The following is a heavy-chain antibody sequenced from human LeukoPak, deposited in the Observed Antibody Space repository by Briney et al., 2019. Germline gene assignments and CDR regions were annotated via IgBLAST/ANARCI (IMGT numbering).Heavy chain of an antibody. CDR2: IYYSGST. D-gene: IGHD3-22*01. Sequence: SETLSLTCTVSGGSISSYFWSWIRQPPGKGLEWIGYIYYSGSTNYNPSLKRRVTISVDTSKNQFSLKLSSVTAADTAVYYCARVPYTYDSSAYYFDFWGQGTLVTVSS. J-gene: IGHJ4*02. CDR3: ARVPYTYDSSAYYFDF. CDR1: GGSISSYF. V-gene: IGHV4-59*01.